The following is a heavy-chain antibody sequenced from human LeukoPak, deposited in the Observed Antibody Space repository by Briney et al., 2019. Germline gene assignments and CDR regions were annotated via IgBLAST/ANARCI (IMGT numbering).Heavy chain of an antibody. Sequence: SETLSLTCAAYGGSFSGYYWSWIRQPPGKGLEWIGEINHSGSTNYNPSLKSRVTISVDTSKNQFSLKLSSVIAADTAVYYCARGPGYGDYVAYYYGMDVWGQGTTVTVSS. D-gene: IGHD4-17*01. CDR1: GGSFSGYY. CDR2: INHSGST. CDR3: ARGPGYGDYVAYYYGMDV. J-gene: IGHJ6*02. V-gene: IGHV4-34*01.